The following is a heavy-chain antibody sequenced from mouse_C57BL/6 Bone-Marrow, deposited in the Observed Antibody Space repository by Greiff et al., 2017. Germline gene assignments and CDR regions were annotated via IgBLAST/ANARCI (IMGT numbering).Heavy chain of an antibody. V-gene: IGHV1-4*01. CDR3: ARSAYYSKGGVDYAMDY. J-gene: IGHJ4*01. D-gene: IGHD2-5*01. CDR2: INPSSGYT. CDR1: GYTFTSYT. Sequence: VQLQESGAELARPGASVKMSCKASGYTFTSYTMHWVKQRPGQGLEWIGYINPSSGYTKYNQKFKDKATLTADKSSSTAYMQLSSLTSEDSAVYYCARSAYYSKGGVDYAMDYWGQGTSVTVSS.